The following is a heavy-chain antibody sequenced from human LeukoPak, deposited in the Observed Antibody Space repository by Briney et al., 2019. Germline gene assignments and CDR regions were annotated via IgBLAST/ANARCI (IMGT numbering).Heavy chain of an antibody. CDR3: AIPRGSGYYSRYYFDY. Sequence: PSETLSLACAVYGGSFSGYSWNWIRQPPGKGLEWIGEIDHGGSANYNPSLKSRVTISVDTSKNQFSLKLSSVTAADTAVYYCAIPRGSGYYSRYYFDYWGQGTLVTVSS. D-gene: IGHD3-22*01. CDR1: GGSFSGYS. J-gene: IGHJ4*02. V-gene: IGHV4-34*01. CDR2: IDHGGSA.